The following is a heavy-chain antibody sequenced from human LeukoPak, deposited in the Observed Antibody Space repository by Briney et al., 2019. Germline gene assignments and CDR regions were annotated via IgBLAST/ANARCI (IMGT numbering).Heavy chain of an antibody. CDR3: AKDLSLRDIVVVVAATGSPIDY. Sequence: GGSLRLSCAASGFTFSSYAMSWVRQAPGKGLEWVSAISGSGGSTYYADSVKGRFTISRDNSKNTLYLQMNSLRAEDTAVYYCAKDLSLRDIVVVVAATGSPIDYWGQGPLVTVSS. CDR2: ISGSGGST. V-gene: IGHV3-23*01. CDR1: GFTFSSYA. D-gene: IGHD2-15*01. J-gene: IGHJ4*02.